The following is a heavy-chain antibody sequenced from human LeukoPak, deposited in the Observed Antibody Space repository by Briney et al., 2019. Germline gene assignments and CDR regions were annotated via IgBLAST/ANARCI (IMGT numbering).Heavy chain of an antibody. J-gene: IGHJ4*02. CDR2: ISWNSGSI. Sequence: GGSLRLSCAASGFTFDDYAMHWVRQAPGKGLEWVSGISWNSGSIGYADSVKGRFTISRDNAKNSLYLQMNSLRAEDTALNYCAKDIATGNRLYYFDYWGQGTLVTVSS. D-gene: IGHD1-14*01. V-gene: IGHV3-9*01. CDR3: AKDIATGNRLYYFDY. CDR1: GFTFDDYA.